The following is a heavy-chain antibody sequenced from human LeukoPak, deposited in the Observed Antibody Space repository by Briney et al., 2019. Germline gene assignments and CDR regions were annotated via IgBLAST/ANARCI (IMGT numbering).Heavy chain of an antibody. CDR1: GGSISSSSYY. CDR3: AGEQWLGSVTFDY. V-gene: IGHV4-39*01. CDR2: IYYSGST. D-gene: IGHD6-19*01. Sequence: SETLSLTCTVSGGSISSSSYYWGWIRQPPGKGLEWIGSIYYSGSTYYNPSLKSRVTISVYTSKNQFSLKLSSVTAADTAVYYCAGEQWLGSVTFDYWGQGTLVTVSS. J-gene: IGHJ4*02.